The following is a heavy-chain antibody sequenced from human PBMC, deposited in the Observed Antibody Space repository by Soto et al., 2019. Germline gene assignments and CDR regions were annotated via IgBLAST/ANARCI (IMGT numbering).Heavy chain of an antibody. D-gene: IGHD3-3*01. CDR3: ARAHSLRDFWSGHYFDY. CDR1: GGTFSSYA. V-gene: IGHV1-69*01. J-gene: IGHJ4*02. CDR2: IIPIFGTA. Sequence: QVQLVQSGAEVKKPGSSVKVSCKASGGTFSSYAISWVRQAPGQGLEWMGGIIPIFGTANYAQKFQGRVTITADEDTSTAYMELSSLRSEDTAVYYCARAHSLRDFWSGHYFDYWGQGTLVTVSS.